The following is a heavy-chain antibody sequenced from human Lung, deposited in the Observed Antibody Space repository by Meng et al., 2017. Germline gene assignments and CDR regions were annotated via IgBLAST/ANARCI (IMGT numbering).Heavy chain of an antibody. CDR1: GGSFSDYY. J-gene: IGHJ4*02. D-gene: IGHD4-11*01. CDR3: ARGPTTMAHDFDY. CDR2: INHSGST. Sequence: QVRLKQWGAGLLKPSETLSLTCVVSGGSFSDYYWSWIRQPPGKGLEWIGEINHSGSTNYNPSLESRATISVDTSQNNLSLKLNSVTAADSAVYYCARGPTTMAHDFDYWGQGTLVTVSS. V-gene: IGHV4-34*01.